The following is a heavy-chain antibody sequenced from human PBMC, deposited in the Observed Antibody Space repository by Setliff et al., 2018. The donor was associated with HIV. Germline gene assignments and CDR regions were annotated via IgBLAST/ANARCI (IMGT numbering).Heavy chain of an antibody. D-gene: IGHD5-12*01. Sequence: TLSLTCAVSGGSINSYYWSWIRQPPGKGLEWIGYIYYSGSTNYNPSLKSRVTISVDTSKNQFSLKLSSVTAADTAVYYCARVSRRDGYNLFDPWGQGTLVTVSS. CDR2: IYYSGST. CDR3: ARVSRRDGYNLFDP. J-gene: IGHJ5*02. V-gene: IGHV4-59*01. CDR1: GGSINSYY.